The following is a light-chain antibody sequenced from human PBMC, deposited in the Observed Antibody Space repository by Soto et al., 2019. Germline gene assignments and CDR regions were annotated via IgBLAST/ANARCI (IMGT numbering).Light chain of an antibody. CDR1: QTVGTS. Sequence: EIVLTQSPATLSVSPGERATLSCRASQTVGTSLVWYQQKPGQAPSLLIYGASTRAAGIPARFSGSGSGTDFHLTIRRLQSEDFGVYYCQQADGWALTFRGGTEVEIK. CDR2: GAS. J-gene: IGKJ4*01. CDR3: QQADGWALT. V-gene: IGKV3-15*01.